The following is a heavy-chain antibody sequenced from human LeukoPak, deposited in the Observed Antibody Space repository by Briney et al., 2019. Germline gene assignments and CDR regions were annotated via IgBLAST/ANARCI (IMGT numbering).Heavy chain of an antibody. CDR1: GFTFGGSA. V-gene: IGHV3-49*04. Sequence: GGSLRLSCTASGFTFGGSAMSWVRQAPGKGLEWVSFIRSKAYGGTTEYAASVKGRFTFSRDDSKSIAYLQMNSLKTEDTAVYYCTRAPEVYCGGGSCYAYWGQGTLVTVSS. CDR3: TRAPEVYCGGGSCYAY. J-gene: IGHJ4*02. CDR2: IRSKAYGGTT. D-gene: IGHD2-15*01.